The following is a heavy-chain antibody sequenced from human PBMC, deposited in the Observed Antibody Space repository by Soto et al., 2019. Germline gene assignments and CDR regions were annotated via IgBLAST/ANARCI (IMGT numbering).Heavy chain of an antibody. CDR1: GGSFSGYY. V-gene: IGHV4-34*01. CDR3: ARGGSSSWFAFDI. CDR2: INHSGST. Sequence: QVQLRQWGAGLLKPSETLSLTCAVYGGSFSGYYWSWIRQPPGKGLEWIGEINHSGSTNYNPSLKSRVTISIDTSKNQFSLKLTSGTAADTAVYYCARGGSSSWFAFDIWGQRRMVTASS. D-gene: IGHD6-13*01. J-gene: IGHJ3*02.